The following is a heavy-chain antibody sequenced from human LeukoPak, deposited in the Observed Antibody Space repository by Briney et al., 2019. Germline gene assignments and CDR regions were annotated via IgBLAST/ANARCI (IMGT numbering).Heavy chain of an antibody. CDR1: EFSFSAFW. J-gene: IGHJ4*02. V-gene: IGHV3-7*01. Sequence: GGSLRLSCVASEFSFSAFWMTWVRQAPGKGLEWLANIKQDGSEKHYMDSAKGRFTISRDNAKNSLYLQMNSLRVEDTATYFCASGGGFRSSTFDCSSTSCPLDYWGQGALVTVSS. D-gene: IGHD2-2*01. CDR2: IKQDGSEK. CDR3: ASGGGFRSSTFDCSSTSCPLDY.